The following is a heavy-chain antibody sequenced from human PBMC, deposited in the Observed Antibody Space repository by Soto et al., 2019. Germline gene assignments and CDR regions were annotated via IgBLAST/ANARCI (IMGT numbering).Heavy chain of an antibody. D-gene: IGHD6-19*01. CDR2: IYYSGNT. Sequence: QVQLQESGPGLVKPSETLSLTCTVSGGSISSYYWNWIRQPPGKGLEWIGYIYYSGNTNYNPSLTSRVTISVDTSKNQFSLKLSSVTAADTAVYYCARRIPVAHWYFDLWGRGTLVTVSS. CDR3: ARRIPVAHWYFDL. CDR1: GGSISSYY. J-gene: IGHJ2*01. V-gene: IGHV4-59*08.